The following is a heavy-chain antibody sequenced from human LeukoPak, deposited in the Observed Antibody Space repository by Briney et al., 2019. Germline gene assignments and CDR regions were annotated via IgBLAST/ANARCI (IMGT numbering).Heavy chain of an antibody. Sequence: PGGSLRLCCAASGLTFSSYWMSWVRRAPGKGLEWVANIKQDGSEKYYVDSVKGRFTISRDNAKNSLYLQMNSLRAEDTAVYYCARDLGYNDWFDPWGQGTLVTVSS. CDR2: IKQDGSEK. CDR1: GLTFSSYW. V-gene: IGHV3-7*01. D-gene: IGHD1-1*01. J-gene: IGHJ5*02. CDR3: ARDLGYNDWFDP.